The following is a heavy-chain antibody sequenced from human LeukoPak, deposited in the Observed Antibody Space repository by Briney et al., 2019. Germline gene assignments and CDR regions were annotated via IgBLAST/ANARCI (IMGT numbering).Heavy chain of an antibody. J-gene: IGHJ4*02. Sequence: PSETLSLTCTVSGDSISTYYWNWIRQPPGKGLEWIGYIYHSGSTNYNPSLKSRVTISVDTSKNQFSLKLSSVTAADTAVYYCARGGYYDSSGYYEVLGYWGQGTLVTVSS. CDR1: GDSISTYY. CDR3: ARGGYYDSSGYYEVLGY. CDR2: IYHSGST. V-gene: IGHV4-59*01. D-gene: IGHD3-22*01.